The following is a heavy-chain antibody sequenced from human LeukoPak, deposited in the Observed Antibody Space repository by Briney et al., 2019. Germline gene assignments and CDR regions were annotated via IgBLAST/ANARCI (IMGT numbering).Heavy chain of an antibody. CDR3: ARDRDFWSGYYFDY. CDR2: IIPIFGTA. CDR1: GGTFSSYA. D-gene: IGHD3-3*01. J-gene: IGHJ4*02. Sequence: SVKVSCKASGGTFSSYAIGWVRQAPGQGLEWMGGIIPIFGTANYAQKFQGRVTITADESTSTAYMELSSLRSEDTAVYYCARDRDFWSGYYFDYWGQGTLVTVSS. V-gene: IGHV1-69*13.